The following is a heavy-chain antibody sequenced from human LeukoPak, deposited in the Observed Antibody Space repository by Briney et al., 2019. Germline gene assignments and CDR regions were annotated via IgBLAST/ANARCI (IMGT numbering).Heavy chain of an antibody. V-gene: IGHV3-21*01. J-gene: IGHJ4*02. CDR1: GFTFSSYS. Sequence: GGSLRLSCAASGFTFSSYSMNWVRQAPGKGLEGVSSISSSSSYIYYADSVKGRFTISRDNAKTSLYLQMNSLRAEDTAVYYCARSNHYYDSSGYFRWGQGTLVTVSS. CDR2: ISSSSSYI. D-gene: IGHD3-22*01. CDR3: ARSNHYYDSSGYFR.